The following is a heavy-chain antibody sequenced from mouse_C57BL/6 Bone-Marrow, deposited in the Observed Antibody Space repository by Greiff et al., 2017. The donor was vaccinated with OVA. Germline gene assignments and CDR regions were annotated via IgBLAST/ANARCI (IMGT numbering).Heavy chain of an antibody. V-gene: IGHV1-54*01. D-gene: IGHD2-3*01. CDR1: GYAFTNYL. J-gene: IGHJ4*01. CDR2: INPGGGGT. CDR3: AGLDGCVGYYAMDY. Sequence: VQLQQSGAELVRPGTSVKVSCKASGYAFTNYLIEWVKQRPGQGLEWIGVINPGGGGTNYNEKFKGKATLTADKSSSTAYMQLSSLTSEDSAVSFCAGLDGCVGYYAMDYWGQGTSVTVSS.